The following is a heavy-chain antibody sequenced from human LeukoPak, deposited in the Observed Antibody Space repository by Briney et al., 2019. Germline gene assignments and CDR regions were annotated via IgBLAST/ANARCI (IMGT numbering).Heavy chain of an antibody. Sequence: SETLSLTCTVSGGSISSYYWSWIRQPAGKGLECIGRIYTSGSTNYNPSLKSRVTMSVDTSKNQFSLKLSSVTAADTAVYYCAGYDYVWGSYRLKWNNWFDPWGQGTLVTVSS. J-gene: IGHJ5*02. CDR3: AGYDYVWGSYRLKWNNWFDP. CDR2: IYTSGST. CDR1: GGSISSYY. V-gene: IGHV4-4*07. D-gene: IGHD3-16*02.